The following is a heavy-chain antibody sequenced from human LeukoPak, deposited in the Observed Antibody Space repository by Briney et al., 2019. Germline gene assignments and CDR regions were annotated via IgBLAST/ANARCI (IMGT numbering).Heavy chain of an antibody. V-gene: IGHV3-23*01. CDR2: ISGSGGST. CDR1: GFTFSSDG. D-gene: IGHD3-22*01. Sequence: PGGSLRLSCAASGFTFSSDGMSWVRQAPGKGLEWVSAISGSGGSTYYADSVKGRFTISRDNSKNTLYLQMNSLRAEDTAVYYCAKTPLYYYDSSGYYERVKGHYFDYWGQGTLVTVSS. J-gene: IGHJ4*02. CDR3: AKTPLYYYDSSGYYERVKGHYFDY.